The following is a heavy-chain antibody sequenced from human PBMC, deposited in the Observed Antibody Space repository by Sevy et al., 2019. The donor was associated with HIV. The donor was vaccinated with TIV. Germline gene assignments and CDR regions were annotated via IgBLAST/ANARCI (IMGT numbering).Heavy chain of an antibody. CDR3: ARVRYTYGFPIFFDY. CDR2: YSGNT. D-gene: IGHD5-18*01. J-gene: IGHJ4*02. Sequence: SENLSLTCSVSGGSISSYYWSWIRQPQGKGLEWIEYSGNTNYNSSLKSRVTISVDTSKNQFSLKLNSVTAADTAVYYCARVRYTYGFPIFFDYWGQGTLVTVSS. CDR1: GGSISSYY. V-gene: IGHV4-59*01.